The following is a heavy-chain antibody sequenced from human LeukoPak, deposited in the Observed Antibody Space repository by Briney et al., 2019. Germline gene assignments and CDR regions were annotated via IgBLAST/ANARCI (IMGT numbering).Heavy chain of an antibody. CDR3: ARVRKYLVRGVPFPYWFDP. Sequence: GGSLRLSCAASGFTFSSYAMSWVRQAPGKGLEWVSAISGSGGSTYYADSVKGRFTISRDNSKNTLYLQMNSLRAEDTAVYYCARVRKYLVRGVPFPYWFDPWGQGALVTVSS. D-gene: IGHD3-10*01. CDR2: ISGSGGST. V-gene: IGHV3-23*01. J-gene: IGHJ5*02. CDR1: GFTFSSYA.